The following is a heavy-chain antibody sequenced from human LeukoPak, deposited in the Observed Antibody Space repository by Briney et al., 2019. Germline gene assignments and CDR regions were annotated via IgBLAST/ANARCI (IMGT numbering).Heavy chain of an antibody. V-gene: IGHV1-69*04. J-gene: IGHJ6*02. CDR1: GGTFSSYA. CDR3: ARSLGTEYYYYGMDV. CDR2: IIPILGIA. Sequence: SVKVSCKASGGTFSSYAISWVRQAPGQGLEWMGRIIPILGIANCAQKFQGRVTITADKSTSTGYMELSSLRSEDTAVYYCARSLGTEYYYYGMDVWGQGTTVTVSS. D-gene: IGHD7-27*01.